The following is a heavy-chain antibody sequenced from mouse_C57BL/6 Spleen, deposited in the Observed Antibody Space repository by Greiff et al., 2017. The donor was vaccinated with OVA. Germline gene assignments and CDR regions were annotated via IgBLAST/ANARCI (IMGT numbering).Heavy chain of an antibody. J-gene: IGHJ2*01. CDR3: ARGAGYTGGY. V-gene: IGHV3-6*01. CDR2: ISYDGST. CDR1: GYSITGGYY. Sequence: EVQLQESGPGLVKPSPSLSLTCSVTGYSITGGYYWNWIRQFPGNKLEWMGYISYDGSTTYNPYLKNQITITRYTSKNQFFLKLNSVTTEDTATYYCARGAGYTGGYWGQGTTLTVSS. D-gene: IGHD2-2*01.